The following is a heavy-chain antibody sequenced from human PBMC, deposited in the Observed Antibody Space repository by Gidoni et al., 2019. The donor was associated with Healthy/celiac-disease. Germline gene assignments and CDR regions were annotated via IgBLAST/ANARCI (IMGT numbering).Heavy chain of an antibody. Sequence: QLQLQESGPGLVKPSETLSLTCTVPGGSISSSSYYWGWIRQPPGKGLEWIGSIYYSGSTYYNPSLKSRVTISVDTSKNQFSLKLSSVTAADTAVYYCARAGARSYYYGMDVWGQGTTVTVSS. V-gene: IGHV4-39*07. CDR3: ARAGARSYYYGMDV. CDR1: GGSISSSSYY. CDR2: IYYSGST. D-gene: IGHD3-10*01. J-gene: IGHJ6*02.